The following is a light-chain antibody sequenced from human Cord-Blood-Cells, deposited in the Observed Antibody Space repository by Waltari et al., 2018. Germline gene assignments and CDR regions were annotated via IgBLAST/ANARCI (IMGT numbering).Light chain of an antibody. V-gene: IGKV3-15*01. CDR1: QSVSSN. CDR2: GAS. Sequence: IVMTQSPATLSVSPGERATLSCRASQSVSSNLAWYQQKPGQAPRLLIYGASTRATGIPARFSGSGSGKEFNLTISSLQSEDFAVYYCQQYNNWPITFGQGTRLEIK. CDR3: QQYNNWPIT. J-gene: IGKJ5*01.